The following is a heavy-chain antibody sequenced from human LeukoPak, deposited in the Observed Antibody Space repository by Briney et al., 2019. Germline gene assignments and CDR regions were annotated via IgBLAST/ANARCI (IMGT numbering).Heavy chain of an antibody. D-gene: IGHD3-22*01. CDR2: IDWDDDK. Sequence: SSPALVKPTQTLTLTCTFSGFSLSTSGMCVSWIRQPPGKALEWLARIDWDDDKHYSTSLKTRHTMSKDTSKNQVVLTTTNMDPVDTATYYCARVDSADGSGYYSKQYFDYWGQGTPVTVSS. V-gene: IGHV2-70*11. CDR3: ARVDSADGSGYYSKQYFDY. CDR1: GFSLSTSGMC. J-gene: IGHJ4*02.